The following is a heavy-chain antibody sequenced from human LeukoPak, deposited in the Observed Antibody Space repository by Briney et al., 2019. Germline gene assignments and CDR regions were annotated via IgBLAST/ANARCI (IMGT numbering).Heavy chain of an antibody. V-gene: IGHV3-30*03. CDR1: GFTFNNAW. Sequence: GGSLRLSCAASGFTFNNAWMTWVRQAPGKGLDWLAVISFDGNDEYYADSVRGRFTISRDNSKNTVGLQMNSLRGEDTAVYYCARRGCSSTSCYFLDYWGQGTLVTVSS. CDR3: ARRGCSSTSCYFLDY. CDR2: ISFDGNDE. J-gene: IGHJ4*02. D-gene: IGHD2-2*01.